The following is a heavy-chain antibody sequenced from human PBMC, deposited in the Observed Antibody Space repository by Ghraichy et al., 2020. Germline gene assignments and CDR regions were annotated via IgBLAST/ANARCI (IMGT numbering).Heavy chain of an antibody. CDR3: ARVWAYYDSSGYYYVGLVDY. CDR1: GGSISSGGYY. J-gene: IGHJ4*02. D-gene: IGHD3-22*01. V-gene: IGHV4-31*03. Sequence: SETLSLTCTVSGGSISSGGYYWSWIRQHPGKGLEWIGYIYYSGSTYYNPSLKSRVTISVDTSKNQFSLKLSSVTAADTAVYYCARVWAYYDSSGYYYVGLVDYWGQGTLVTVSS. CDR2: IYYSGST.